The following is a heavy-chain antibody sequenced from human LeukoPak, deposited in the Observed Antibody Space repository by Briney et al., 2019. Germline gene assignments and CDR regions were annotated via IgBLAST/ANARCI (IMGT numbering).Heavy chain of an antibody. CDR1: GFIFDDYA. Sequence: GGSLRLSCAASGFIFDDYAMYWVRQAPGKGLEWVSGISWNSGIIDYADSVKGRFTISRDNAKNSLYLQMNSPRAEDTAFYYCAMSTVSSGFDRWGQGTLVTVSS. V-gene: IGHV3-9*01. J-gene: IGHJ4*02. CDR2: ISWNSGII. CDR3: AMSTVSSGFDR. D-gene: IGHD4-17*01.